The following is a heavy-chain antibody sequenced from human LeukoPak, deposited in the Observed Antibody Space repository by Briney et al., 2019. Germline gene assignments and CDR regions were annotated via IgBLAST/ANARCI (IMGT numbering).Heavy chain of an antibody. Sequence: ASVKVSCKASGYMFTDYYMHWVRQAPGQGLEWMGWINPKSDGTKYAQNFQGRVTMTWDTSISTAYMEVSRLTSDDTAMFYCARDPPGTTAFDLWGQGTMVTVSS. D-gene: IGHD1-1*01. J-gene: IGHJ3*01. V-gene: IGHV1-2*02. CDR3: ARDPPGTTAFDL. CDR1: GYMFTDYY. CDR2: INPKSDGT.